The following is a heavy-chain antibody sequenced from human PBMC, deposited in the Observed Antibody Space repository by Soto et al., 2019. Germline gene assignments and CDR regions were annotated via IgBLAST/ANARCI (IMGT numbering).Heavy chain of an antibody. V-gene: IGHV5-51*01. CDR3: ARQLGVAAGFS. D-gene: IGHD6-25*01. CDR2: ISPYDSDT. CDR1: GYIFTSYW. J-gene: IGHJ5*02. Sequence: GESLKISCKGSGYIFTSYWIGWVRQMPGKGLEWMGIISPYDSDTRYSPSFQGQVTISADKSISTAYLQWRRLEASDTAIYYCARQLGVAAGFSWGQGTLVTVSS.